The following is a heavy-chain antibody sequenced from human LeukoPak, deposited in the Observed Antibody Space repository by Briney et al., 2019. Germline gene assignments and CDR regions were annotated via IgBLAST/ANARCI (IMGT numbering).Heavy chain of an antibody. D-gene: IGHD2-8*02. CDR1: GFTFGSYG. V-gene: IGHV3-23*01. Sequence: PGGSLRLSCAASGFTFGSYGISWVRQAPGKGLEWVSTFSGGGGYIYYADSVKGRFTISRDNSKNTMYLQLSSLRAEDTAVYYCAKRGYCTATNCHDCFDRWGQGTLVTVSS. CDR3: AKRGYCTATNCHDCFDR. CDR2: FSGGGGYI. J-gene: IGHJ4*02.